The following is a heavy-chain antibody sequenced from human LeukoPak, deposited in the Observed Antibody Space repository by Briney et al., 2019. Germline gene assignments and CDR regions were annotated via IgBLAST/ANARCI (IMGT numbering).Heavy chain of an antibody. J-gene: IGHJ4*02. Sequence: PGGSLRLSCAASGFTFSAYWMTWVRQAPGKGLEWVANIRQDGSEKNFVNSVKGRFSISRDNAKNSLYLQMDSLGADDTAIYYCARHGNYYDSSGSSHYYFDYWGQGTLVTVSS. D-gene: IGHD3-22*01. CDR3: ARHGNYYDSSGSSHYYFDY. CDR2: IRQDGSEK. V-gene: IGHV3-7*03. CDR1: GFTFSAYW.